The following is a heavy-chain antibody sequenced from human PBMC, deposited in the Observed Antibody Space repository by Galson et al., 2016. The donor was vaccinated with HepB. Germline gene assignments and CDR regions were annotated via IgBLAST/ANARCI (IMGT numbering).Heavy chain of an antibody. CDR3: AKDRLAWRGSSGRTFDY. J-gene: IGHJ4*02. V-gene: IGHV3-30*18. CDR1: GFTFSTYG. Sequence: SLRLSCAPSGFTFSTYGMHWVRQAPGKGLDWVAVISYDGSYKDYADSVQGRFTISRDNSKNTLDLQMDSLRAEDTAVYYCAKDRLAWRGSSGRTFDYWGQGTLVTVSS. CDR2: ISYDGSYK. D-gene: IGHD6-19*01.